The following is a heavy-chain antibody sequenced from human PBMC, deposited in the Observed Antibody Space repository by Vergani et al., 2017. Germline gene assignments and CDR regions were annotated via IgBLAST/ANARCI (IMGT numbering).Heavy chain of an antibody. CDR3: ARHNYDDSSGYTFDY. V-gene: IGHV4-59*05. Sequence: QVQLQESGPGLVKPSETLSLTCTVSGGSISSYYWSWIRQPPGKGLEWIGSIYYSGSTYYNPSLKSRVTISVDTSKNQFSLKLSSVTAADTAVYYCARHNYDDSSGYTFDYWGQGTLVTVSS. CDR2: IYYSGST. D-gene: IGHD3-22*01. J-gene: IGHJ4*02. CDR1: GGSISSYY.